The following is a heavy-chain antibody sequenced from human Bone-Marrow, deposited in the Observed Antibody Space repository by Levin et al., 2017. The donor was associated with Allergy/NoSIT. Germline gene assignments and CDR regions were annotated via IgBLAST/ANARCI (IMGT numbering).Heavy chain of an antibody. CDR2: VYYSGRT. D-gene: IGHD3-10*01. V-gene: IGHV4-59*01. CDR1: GGSISSDY. J-gene: IGHJ5*02. CDR3: AREPFHSDSGSDGWFDP. Sequence: PSETLSLTCTVSGGSISSDYWTWIRQPPGKDLEWIGFVYYSGRTNYNPSLKSRATISVDTSQTQFSLKLTSVTAADTAVYYCAREPFHSDSGSDGWFDPWGQGILVTVSS.